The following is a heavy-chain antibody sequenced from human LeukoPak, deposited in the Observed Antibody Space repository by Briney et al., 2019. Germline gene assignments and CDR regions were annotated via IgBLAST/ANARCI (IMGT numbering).Heavy chain of an antibody. CDR1: GYTFTGYY. D-gene: IGHD2-8*01. Sequence: AASVTVSFAGSGYTFTGYYMHWVRQAPGQGREWMGWINPNSGVTNYAQNFQGRVTMTIDTSISTAYMELSRLRSDDTAVYYCAREMLYCTRAGFDYWGQGTLVTVSS. CDR2: INPNSGVT. V-gene: IGHV1-2*02. J-gene: IGHJ4*02. CDR3: AREMLYCTRAGFDY.